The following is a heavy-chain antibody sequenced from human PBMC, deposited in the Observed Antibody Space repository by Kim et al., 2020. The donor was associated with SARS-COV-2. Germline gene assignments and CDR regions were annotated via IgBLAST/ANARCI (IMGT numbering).Heavy chain of an antibody. Sequence: GGSLRLSCAASGFTFSSYGMHWVRQAPGKGLEWVAVISYDGSNKYYADSVKGRFTISRDNSKNTLYLQMNSLRAEDTAVYYCAKGVDTAIVFDYWGQETLVTISS. CDR2: ISYDGSNK. J-gene: IGHJ4*02. V-gene: IGHV3-30*18. D-gene: IGHD5-18*01. CDR1: GFTFSSYG. CDR3: AKGVDTAIVFDY.